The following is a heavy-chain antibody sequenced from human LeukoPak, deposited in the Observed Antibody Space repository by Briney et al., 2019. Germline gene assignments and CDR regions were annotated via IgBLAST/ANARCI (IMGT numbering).Heavy chain of an antibody. CDR3: AGNEGMNDHWYFHL. J-gene: IGHJ2*01. CDR1: GFTFSDYV. V-gene: IGHV3-30*04. CDR2: ISYDGSHT. Sequence: GGSLRLSCAASGFTFSDYVMHWVRQAPGNGLEWVAFISYDGSHTGYADSVKGRFTISRDNSKNTVFLQLNSLRDEDTALYYCAGNEGMNDHWYFHLWGRGTLVTISS. D-gene: IGHD6-13*01.